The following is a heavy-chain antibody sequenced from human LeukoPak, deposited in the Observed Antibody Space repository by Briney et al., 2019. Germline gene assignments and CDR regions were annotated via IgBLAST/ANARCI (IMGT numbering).Heavy chain of an antibody. CDR3: VRDGLHRMNGYGGWFDP. CDR2: ISGYNGYT. J-gene: IGHJ5*02. D-gene: IGHD4-23*01. CDR1: GYIFTNYG. Sequence: ASVKVSCKASGYIFTNYGISWVRQAPGQGLEWMGWISGYNGYTHYAQNLQGRVTMTTDTSTRTAYMEMRSLRSDDTAVYYCVRDGLHRMNGYGGWFDPWGQGTLVTVSS. V-gene: IGHV1-18*01.